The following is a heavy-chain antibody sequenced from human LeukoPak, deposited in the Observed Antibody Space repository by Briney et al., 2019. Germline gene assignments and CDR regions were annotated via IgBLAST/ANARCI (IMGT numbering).Heavy chain of an antibody. D-gene: IGHD2-15*01. J-gene: IGHJ4*02. V-gene: IGHV3-48*01. CDR1: GFTFSSYW. Sequence: GGSLRLSCAASGFTFSSYWMSWVRQAPGKGLEWISHISMSSDTIYYADSVKGRFTVSRDKAKNSLYLQMNSLRVDDTAVYYCARGGYCSGGTCYTGDYWGQGTLVTVSS. CDR2: ISMSSDTI. CDR3: ARGGYCSGGTCYTGDY.